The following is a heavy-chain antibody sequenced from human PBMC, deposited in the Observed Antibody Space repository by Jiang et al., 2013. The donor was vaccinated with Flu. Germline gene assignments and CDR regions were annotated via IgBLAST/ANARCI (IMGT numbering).Heavy chain of an antibody. Sequence: GRVTITADKSTSTAYMELSSLRSEDTAVYYCARVEYILTGYSQGWFDPWGQGTLVTVSS. CDR3: ARVEYILTGYSQGWFDP. J-gene: IGHJ5*02. V-gene: IGHV1-69*04. D-gene: IGHD3-9*01.